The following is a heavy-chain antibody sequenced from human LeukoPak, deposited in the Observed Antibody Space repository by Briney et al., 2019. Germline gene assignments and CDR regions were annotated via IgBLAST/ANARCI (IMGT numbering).Heavy chain of an antibody. CDR1: GFTFSSYA. D-gene: IGHD6-13*01. Sequence: GGSLRLSCAASGFTFSSYAMSWVRQAPGKGLEWVSAISGSGGSTYYADSVKGRFTISRDNSKNTLYLQMNSLRAEDTAVYYCANSRGGIAAASPFDYWGQGTLVTVSS. V-gene: IGHV3-23*01. CDR3: ANSRGGIAAASPFDY. J-gene: IGHJ4*02. CDR2: ISGSGGST.